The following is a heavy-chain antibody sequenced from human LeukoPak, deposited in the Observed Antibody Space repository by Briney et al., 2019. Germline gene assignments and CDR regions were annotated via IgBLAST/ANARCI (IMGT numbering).Heavy chain of an antibody. CDR1: GGSISSSSYY. J-gene: IGHJ4*02. CDR2: IYHSGST. V-gene: IGHV4-39*07. Sequence: SETLSLTCTVSGGSISSSSYYWGWIRQPPGKGLEWIGSIYHSGSTYYNPSLKSRVTISVDTSKNQFSLKLSSVTAADTAVYYCARVTYYDSSGYRSYFDYWGQGTLVTVSS. CDR3: ARVTYYDSSGYRSYFDY. D-gene: IGHD3-22*01.